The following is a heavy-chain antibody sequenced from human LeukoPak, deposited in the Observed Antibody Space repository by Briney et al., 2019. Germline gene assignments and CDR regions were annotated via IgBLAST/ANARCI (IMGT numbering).Heavy chain of an antibody. D-gene: IGHD6-13*01. CDR1: GGTFSSYA. CDR2: IIPIFGTA. CDR3: AREVYSSSWYLSYFDY. Sequence: ASVKVSCKASGGTFSSYAISWVRQAPGQGLEWMGGIIPIFGTANYAQKFQGRVTITADESTSTAYMELSSLRSEDTAVYYCAREVYSSSWYLSYFDYWGQGTLVTVSS. J-gene: IGHJ4*02. V-gene: IGHV1-69*13.